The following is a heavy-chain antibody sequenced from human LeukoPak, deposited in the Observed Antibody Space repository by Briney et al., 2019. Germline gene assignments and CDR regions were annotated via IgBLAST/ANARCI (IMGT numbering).Heavy chain of an antibody. D-gene: IGHD2-15*01. CDR3: ATYIVGPTIDY. Sequence: PGGSLRLSCAASGFTFSSYEMNWVRQAPGKGLEWVSYISSSGSTIYYADSVKGRFTISRDNAKNSLYLQMNSLRAGDTAVYYCATYIVGPTIDYWGQGTLVTVSS. V-gene: IGHV3-48*03. CDR2: ISSSGSTI. CDR1: GFTFSSYE. J-gene: IGHJ4*02.